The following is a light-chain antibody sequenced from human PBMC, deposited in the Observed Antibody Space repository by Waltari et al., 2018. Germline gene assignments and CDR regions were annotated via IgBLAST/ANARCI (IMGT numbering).Light chain of an antibody. CDR1: QSIRSN. Sequence: EIVMTQSPATLSVFPGERATLSCRASQSIRSNLAWYQHKPGQAPRLLIYGASTRATGIPARFSGSGSGTEFTLTISSQQSEDFAVYFCQQYDNWLGTFGQGTKVEIK. V-gene: IGKV3-15*01. J-gene: IGKJ1*01. CDR2: GAS. CDR3: QQYDNWLGT.